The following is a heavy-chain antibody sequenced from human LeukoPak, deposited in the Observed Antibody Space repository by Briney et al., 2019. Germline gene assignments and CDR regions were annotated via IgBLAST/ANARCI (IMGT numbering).Heavy chain of an antibody. CDR3: ARDDGSATLGFDS. V-gene: IGHV1-69*05. D-gene: IGHD1-26*01. CDR2: VIPVLGTT. CDR1: GTTFSRSA. J-gene: IGHJ4*02. Sequence: SVKVSCKASGTTFSRSAISWVRQAPGQGLEWMGGVIPVLGTTDYAQKFQDRVSITTDESTSTAYMEVSSLRSVDTAVYYCARDDGSATLGFDSWGPGTLVTVSS.